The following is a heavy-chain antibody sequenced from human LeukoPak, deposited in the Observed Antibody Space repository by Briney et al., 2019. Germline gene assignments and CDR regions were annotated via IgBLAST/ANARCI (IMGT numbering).Heavy chain of an antibody. CDR1: GGSISSSSYY. CDR3: ASYLEDSSGYTFDY. J-gene: IGHJ4*02. D-gene: IGHD3-22*01. Sequence: PSETLSLTCTVSGGSISSSSYYWGWIRQPPGKGLEWIGSIYYSGSTYYNPSLKSRVTISVDTSKNQFSLKLSSVTAADTAVYYCASYLEDSSGYTFDYWGQGTLVTVSS. CDR2: IYYSGST. V-gene: IGHV4-39*07.